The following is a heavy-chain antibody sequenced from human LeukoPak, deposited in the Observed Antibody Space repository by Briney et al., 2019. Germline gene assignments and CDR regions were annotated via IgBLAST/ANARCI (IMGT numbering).Heavy chain of an antibody. CDR3: AREILTGYAFDI. D-gene: IGHD7-27*01. CDR2: ISYDGTNK. J-gene: IGHJ3*02. CDR1: GFTFSTYA. Sequence: GGSLRLSCAASGFTFSTYAMHWVRQAPGTGLEWVAFISYDGTNKYCADSVKGRFTISRDNSKNTLYLQMNSLRAEDTALYYCAREILTGYAFDIWGQGTMVTVSS. V-gene: IGHV3-30-3*01.